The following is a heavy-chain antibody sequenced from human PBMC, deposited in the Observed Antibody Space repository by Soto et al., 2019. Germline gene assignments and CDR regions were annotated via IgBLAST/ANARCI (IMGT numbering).Heavy chain of an antibody. Sequence: SETLSLTCAVSGGSISSSNWWSWVRQPPGKGLEWIGEIYHSGSTNSNPSLKSRVTISVDKSKNQFSLKLTSVTAADTAVYYCARDRGIGAAGSSGQAILVTVSS. CDR3: ARDRGIGAAGS. J-gene: IGHJ5*02. V-gene: IGHV4-4*02. CDR2: IYHSGST. D-gene: IGHD6-13*01. CDR1: GGSISSSNW.